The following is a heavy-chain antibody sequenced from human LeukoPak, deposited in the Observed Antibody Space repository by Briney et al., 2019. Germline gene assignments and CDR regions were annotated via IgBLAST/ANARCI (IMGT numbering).Heavy chain of an antibody. D-gene: IGHD2-8*01. J-gene: IGHJ4*02. Sequence: GGSLRLSCAASGFTFRSYAMHWVRQAPGKGLECVSAIGTNGDRTYYANSVKGRFTVSRDNSENALFLQMGSLRAEDMAVYYCARSVTNGGGFDLWGQGTLVTVAS. CDR3: ARSVTNGGGFDL. CDR2: IGTNGDRT. V-gene: IGHV3-64*01. CDR1: GFTFRSYA.